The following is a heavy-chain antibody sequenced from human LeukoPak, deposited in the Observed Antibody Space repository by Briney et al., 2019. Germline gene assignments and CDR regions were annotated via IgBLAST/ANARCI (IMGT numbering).Heavy chain of an antibody. V-gene: IGHV3-23*01. CDR1: GFTFADYA. J-gene: IGHJ3*02. CDR2: ISENVITT. D-gene: IGHD3-10*01. Sequence: PGGSLRLSCAASGFTFADYAMTWVRQAPGKGLEWVSVISENVITTYYSDSVKGRFTISRDNSKNTLFLQMNSLRAEDTAVYYCARRGFTMVRGVIIPVVVAFDIWGQGTMVTVSS. CDR3: ARRGFTMVRGVIIPVVVAFDI.